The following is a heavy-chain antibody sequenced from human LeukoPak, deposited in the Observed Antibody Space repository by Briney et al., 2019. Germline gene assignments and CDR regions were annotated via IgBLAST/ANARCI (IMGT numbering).Heavy chain of an antibody. J-gene: IGHJ4*02. D-gene: IGHD4-17*01. CDR2: IYYSGST. V-gene: IGHV4-39*01. CDR3: ARAGGYGDYIDY. CDR1: GGSISSSSYY. Sequence: SETLSLTCTVSGGSISSSSYYWGWIRQPPGKGLEWIGSIYYSGSTYYNPSLKSRVTISVDTSKNQFSLKLSSVTAADTAVYYCARAGGYGDYIDYWGQGTLVTASS.